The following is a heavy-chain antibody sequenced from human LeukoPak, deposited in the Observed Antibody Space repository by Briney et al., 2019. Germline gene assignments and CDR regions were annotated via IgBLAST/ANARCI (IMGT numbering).Heavy chain of an antibody. CDR3: AKVQYFDWVPQDA. J-gene: IGHJ5*02. V-gene: IGHV3-23*01. Sequence: GGSLRLSCAASGFTFSSYAMSWVRQAPGKGLEWVSGISGSGGSTYYTDSVKGRFTLPRDNSKKTQYLKMNSLRAPDTPLYYSAKVQYFDWVPQDAWGQGTLVTVSS. D-gene: IGHD3-9*01. CDR1: GFTFSSYA. CDR2: ISGSGGST.